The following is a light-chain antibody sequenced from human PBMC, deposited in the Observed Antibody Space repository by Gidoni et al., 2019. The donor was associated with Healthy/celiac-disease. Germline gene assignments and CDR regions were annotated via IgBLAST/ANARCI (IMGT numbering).Light chain of an antibody. CDR3: MQALQTPKT. V-gene: IGKV2-28*01. Sequence: DSVMHQYPLSLPVTPGEPASISCRSSQSLLHSNGYNYLDWYLQKPGQSPQLLIYLGSNRASGVPDRFSGSGSGTDFTLKISRVEAEDVGVYYCMQALQTPKTFGQGTKVEIK. J-gene: IGKJ1*01. CDR1: QSLLHSNGYNY. CDR2: LGS.